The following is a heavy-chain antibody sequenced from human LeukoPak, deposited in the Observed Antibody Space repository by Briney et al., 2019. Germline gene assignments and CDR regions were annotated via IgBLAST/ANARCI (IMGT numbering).Heavy chain of an antibody. CDR3: ARVDLLLWFGELFGAYFDY. Sequence: PSETLSLTCTVSGGSISSSYWSWIRQPPGKGLEWIGYIYYSGSTNYNPSLKSRVTISVDTSKNQFSLKLSSVTAADTAVYYCARVDLLLWFGELFGAYFDYWGQGTLVTVSS. CDR2: IYYSGST. CDR1: GGSISSSY. D-gene: IGHD3-10*01. J-gene: IGHJ4*02. V-gene: IGHV4-59*12.